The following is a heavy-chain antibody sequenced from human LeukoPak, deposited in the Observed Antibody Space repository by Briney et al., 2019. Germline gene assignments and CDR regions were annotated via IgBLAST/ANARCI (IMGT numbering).Heavy chain of an antibody. J-gene: IGHJ3*02. CDR2: IITIFGTA. CDR3: ARRGCDNAFDI. V-gene: IGHV1-69*05. Sequence: GASVKVSCNASGGTFSSYALSWVRQAPGQGLEWMGGIITIFGTANYAQKFQGRVTITTDESTSTAYMELSSLRSEDTAVYYCARRGCDNAFDIWGQGTMVTVSS. CDR1: GGTFSSYA. D-gene: IGHD2-21*02.